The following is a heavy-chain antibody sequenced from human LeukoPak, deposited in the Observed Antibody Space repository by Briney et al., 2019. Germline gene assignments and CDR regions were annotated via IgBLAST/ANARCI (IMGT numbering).Heavy chain of an antibody. CDR2: IIPILGIA. D-gene: IGHD1-26*01. V-gene: IGHV1-69*04. CDR1: GGTFSSYA. CDR3: ARDKGAKCPCDY. Sequence: SVKVSCKASGGTFSSYAISWVRQAPGQGLERMGRIIPILGIANYAQKFQGRVTITADKSTSTAHMELSSLRSEDTAAYYCARDKGAKCPCDYWGQGTPVTVSS. J-gene: IGHJ4*02.